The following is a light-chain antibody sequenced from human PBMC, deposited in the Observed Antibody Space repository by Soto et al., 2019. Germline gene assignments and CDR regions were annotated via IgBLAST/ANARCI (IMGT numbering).Light chain of an antibody. CDR1: QIINTY. CDR3: QQCYSSPRT. CDR2: LAS. V-gene: IGKV1-39*01. Sequence: DIQMTQSPSSLSASIGDRVTISCRASQIINTYLNWYQQKPGKAPKLLIYLASRLQSGVPSRFSGSGSGTDFTLAISSLQPEDFATYYFQQCYSSPRTFGQGTKVDIK. J-gene: IGKJ1*01.